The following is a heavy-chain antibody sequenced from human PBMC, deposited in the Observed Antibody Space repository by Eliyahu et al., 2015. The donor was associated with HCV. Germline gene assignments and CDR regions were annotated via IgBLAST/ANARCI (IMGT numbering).Heavy chain of an antibody. CDR1: GYTFTTHG. V-gene: IGHV1-18*01. CDR2: ISVYNGNT. CDR3: ARGNDYGHYYFEY. D-gene: IGHD3-16*01. Sequence: QSGAEVKKPGASVKVSCKASGYTFTTHGIRWVRQAPGQGLEWMGWISVYNGNTKYAQKFQGRVTMTTDTSTSTAYMELRSLGSDDTAVYFCARGNDYGHYYFEYWGQGTLVTVSS. J-gene: IGHJ4*02.